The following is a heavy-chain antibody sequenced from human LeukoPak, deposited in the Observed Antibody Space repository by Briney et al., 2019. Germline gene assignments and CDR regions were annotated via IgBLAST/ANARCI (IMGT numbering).Heavy chain of an antibody. D-gene: IGHD1-7*01. CDR1: GGSFSGYY. CDR2: INHSGST. Sequence: SETLSLTCAVYGGSFSGYYWSWIRQPPGKGLEWIGEINHSGSTSYNPSLKSRVTISVDTSKNQFSLKLSSVTAADTAVYYCARGGLTGTTEDYYYMDVWGKGTTVTVSS. V-gene: IGHV4-34*01. J-gene: IGHJ6*03. CDR3: ARGGLTGTTEDYYYMDV.